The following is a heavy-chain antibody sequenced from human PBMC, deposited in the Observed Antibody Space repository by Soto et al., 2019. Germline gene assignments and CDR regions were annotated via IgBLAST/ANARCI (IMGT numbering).Heavy chain of an antibody. D-gene: IGHD2-2*01. CDR1: GGSISSSSYY. CDR3: AVQGYQLLERDAFDI. Sequence: SETLSLTCTVSGGSISSSSYYWGWIRQPPGKGLEWIGSIYYSGSTYYNPSLKSRVTISVDTSKNQFSLKLSSVTAADTAVYYCAVQGYQLLERDAFDIWGQGSMVTGSS. J-gene: IGHJ3*02. CDR2: IYYSGST. V-gene: IGHV4-39*01.